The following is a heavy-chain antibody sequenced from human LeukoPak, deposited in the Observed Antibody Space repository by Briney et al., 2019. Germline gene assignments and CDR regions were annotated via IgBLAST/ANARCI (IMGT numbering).Heavy chain of an antibody. CDR2: ISSSSSYI. CDR3: ASRTVTTSYYYYYYYMDV. CDR1: GFTFSSYS. D-gene: IGHD4-17*01. Sequence: GGSRRLSCAASGFTFSSYSMNWVRQAPGKGLEWVSSISSSSSYIYYADSVKGRFTISRDNAKNSLYLQMNSLRAEDTAVYYCASRTVTTSYYYYYYYMDVWGKGTTVTVSS. J-gene: IGHJ6*03. V-gene: IGHV3-21*01.